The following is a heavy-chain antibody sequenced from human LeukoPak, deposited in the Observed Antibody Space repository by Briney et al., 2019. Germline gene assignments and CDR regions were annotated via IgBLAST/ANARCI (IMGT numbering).Heavy chain of an antibody. J-gene: IGHJ6*03. D-gene: IGHD2-2*01. CDR3: ARFSTYCSSTSCPMDV. V-gene: IGHV4-59*01. CDR1: GGSISSYY. CDR2: IYYSGST. Sequence: SETLSLTCTVSGGSISSYYWSWIRQPPGKGLEWIGYIYYSGSTNYNPSLKSRVTISVDTSKNQLSLKLSSVTAADTAVYYCARFSTYCSSTSCPMDVWGKGTTVTVSS.